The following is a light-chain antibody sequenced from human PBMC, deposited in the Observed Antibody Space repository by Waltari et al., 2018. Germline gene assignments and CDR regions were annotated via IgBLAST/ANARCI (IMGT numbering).Light chain of an antibody. CDR3: QQYNNWPPFT. CDR2: GAS. J-gene: IGKJ3*01. Sequence: EIVMTQSPAPLSVSPGERATLSCRASQSVSSKLAGYQQKPGQAPRLLIYGASTRATGIPARFSGSGSGTEFTLTISSLQSEDFAFYYCQQYNNWPPFTFGPGTKVDIK. V-gene: IGKV3-15*01. CDR1: QSVSSK.